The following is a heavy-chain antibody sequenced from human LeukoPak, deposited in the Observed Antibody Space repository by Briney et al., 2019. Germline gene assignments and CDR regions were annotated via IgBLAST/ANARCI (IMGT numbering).Heavy chain of an antibody. CDR1: GGSISSYY. CDR2: IYYSGST. D-gene: IGHD6-25*01. Sequence: SETLSLTCTVSGGSISSYYWSWIRQPPGKGLEWLGYIYYSGSTNYNPSLKGRVTISVDTSKNQFSLKLSSVTAADTAVYYCARQGGGFWYFDLWGRGTLVTVSS. CDR3: ARQGGGFWYFDL. J-gene: IGHJ2*01. V-gene: IGHV4-59*08.